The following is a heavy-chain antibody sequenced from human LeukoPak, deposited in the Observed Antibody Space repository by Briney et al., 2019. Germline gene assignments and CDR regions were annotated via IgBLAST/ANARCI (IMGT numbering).Heavy chain of an antibody. CDR3: ARVNLLQLWLGYDY. J-gene: IGHJ4*02. Sequence: ASVKVSCKASGGTFSTYAISWVRQAPGQGLEWMGRIIPILGITNYVQRFQGRVTITADKSTNTSYMELSSLRSEDTAVYYCARVNLLQLWLGYDYWGQGTLVTVSS. CDR2: IIPILGIT. D-gene: IGHD5-18*01. CDR1: GGTFSTYA. V-gene: IGHV1-69*04.